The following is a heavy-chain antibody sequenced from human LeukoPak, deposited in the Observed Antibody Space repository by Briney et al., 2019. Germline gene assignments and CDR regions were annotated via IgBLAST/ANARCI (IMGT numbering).Heavy chain of an antibody. V-gene: IGHV4-34*01. Sequence: SETRSLTCAVHGGCFSGYYWSWIRQPPGKGLEWIGEINHSGSTNYNPSLKSRVTISVDTSKNQFSLKLSSVTAADTAVYYCAREPNWGFDAFDIWGQGTMVTASS. CDR3: AREPNWGFDAFDI. J-gene: IGHJ3*02. CDR2: INHSGST. D-gene: IGHD7-27*01. CDR1: GGCFSGYY.